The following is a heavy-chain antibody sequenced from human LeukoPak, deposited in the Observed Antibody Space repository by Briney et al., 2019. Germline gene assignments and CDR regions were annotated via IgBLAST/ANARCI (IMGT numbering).Heavy chain of an antibody. CDR1: GFTFSSYA. Sequence: GGSLRLSCAASGFTFSSYAMHWVRQAPGKGLEWVAVISYDGSNKNYADSVKGRFTISRDNSKNTLYLQMNSLRAEVTAVYYCARDLSSGWLDYWGQGTLVTVSS. V-gene: IGHV3-30*04. J-gene: IGHJ4*02. CDR3: ARDLSSGWLDY. CDR2: ISYDGSNK. D-gene: IGHD6-19*01.